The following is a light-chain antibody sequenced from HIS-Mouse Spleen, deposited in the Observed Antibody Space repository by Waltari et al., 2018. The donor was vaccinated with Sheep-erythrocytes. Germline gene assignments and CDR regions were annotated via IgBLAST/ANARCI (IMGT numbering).Light chain of an antibody. Sequence: SYELTQPPSVSVSPGQTASITCSGDKLGDKYACWYHQKPGQSPVLVIYQASKRPSGIPGRLSGSNSGNTATLTISGTQAMDEADYYCQAWDSSTVVFGGGTKLTVL. CDR1: KLGDKY. V-gene: IGLV3-1*01. CDR3: QAWDSSTVV. CDR2: QAS. J-gene: IGLJ2*01.